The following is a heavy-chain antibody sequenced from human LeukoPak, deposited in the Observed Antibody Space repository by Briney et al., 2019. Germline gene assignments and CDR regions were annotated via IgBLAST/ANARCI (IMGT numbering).Heavy chain of an antibody. CDR1: GGSISSYY. D-gene: IGHD5-18*01. CDR2: IYYSGST. Sequence: SETLSLTCTVSGGSISSYYWSWIRQPPGKGLEWIGYIYYSGSTNYNPSLKSRVTISVDTSKNQFSLKLSSVTAADTAVYYCARGDTAMAYFDYWGQGTLVTVSS. J-gene: IGHJ4*02. CDR3: ARGDTAMAYFDY. V-gene: IGHV4-59*13.